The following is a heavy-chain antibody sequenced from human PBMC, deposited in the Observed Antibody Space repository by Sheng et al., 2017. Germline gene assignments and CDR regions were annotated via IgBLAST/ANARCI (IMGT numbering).Heavy chain of an antibody. V-gene: IGHV4-34*01. CDR3: TRRPRGWTRTYFDY. CDR2: INHSGKA. J-gene: IGHJ4*02. CDR1: SGTFTSSY. D-gene: IGHD6-19*01. Sequence: QVQLQQWGAGLLKPSETLSLTCAVYSGTFTSSYWTWIRQSPGKGVEWIGEINHSGKADYNPSLKGRVTISVDTSKKQFSLRLTSVTAADTAVYYCTRRPRGWTRTYFDYWGQGTLVTVSS.